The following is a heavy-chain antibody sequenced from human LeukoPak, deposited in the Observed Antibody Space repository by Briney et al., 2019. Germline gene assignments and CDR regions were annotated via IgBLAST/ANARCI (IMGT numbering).Heavy chain of an antibody. CDR3: ARGWIDSSGYYHYYFDY. Sequence: GASVKVSCKASGYTFTSYDINWVRQAPGQGLEWMGRIIPILGIANYAQKFQGRVTITADKSTSTAYMELSSLRSEDTAVYYCARGWIDSSGYYHYYFDYWGQGTLVTVSS. J-gene: IGHJ4*02. CDR2: IIPILGIA. CDR1: GYTFTSYD. V-gene: IGHV1-69*04. D-gene: IGHD3-22*01.